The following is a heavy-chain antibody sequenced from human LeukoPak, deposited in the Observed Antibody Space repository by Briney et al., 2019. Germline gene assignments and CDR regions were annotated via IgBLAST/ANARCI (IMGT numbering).Heavy chain of an antibody. CDR1: GLTFSSYA. D-gene: IGHD2-15*01. J-gene: IGHJ4*02. CDR3: PKTRYCSGGSCYSGYSYGYYFDY. CDR2: ISVSGGST. V-gene: IGHV3-23*01. Sequence: PGGSLRLSCAVSGLTFSSYAMSWVRQAPGKALEWVSAISVSGGSTYYADPVKGRFPTSRDNSKNTLYLQMNSLRAEDTAVYYCPKTRYCSGGSCYSGYSYGYYFDYWGQGTLVTVSS.